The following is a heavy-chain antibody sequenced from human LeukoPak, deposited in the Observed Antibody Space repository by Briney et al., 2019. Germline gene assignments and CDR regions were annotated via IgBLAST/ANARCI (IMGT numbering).Heavy chain of an antibody. Sequence: GGSLRLSRAASGFTFSSYAMSWVRQAPGKGLEWVSAISGSGGSTYYADSVKGRFTISRDNSKNTLYLQMNSLRAEDTAVYYCAKDKGDGYNRDAFDIWGQGTMVTVSS. CDR1: GFTFSSYA. V-gene: IGHV3-23*01. CDR3: AKDKGDGYNRDAFDI. D-gene: IGHD5-12*01. CDR2: ISGSGGST. J-gene: IGHJ3*02.